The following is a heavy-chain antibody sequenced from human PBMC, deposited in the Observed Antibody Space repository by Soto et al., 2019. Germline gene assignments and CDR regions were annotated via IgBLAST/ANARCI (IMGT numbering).Heavy chain of an antibody. CDR3: ARAIIYGSGSHKRPNYYYYYMDV. Sequence: SETLSLTCAVYGGSFSGYYWSWIRQPPGKGLEWIGEINHSGSTNYNPSLKSRVTISVDTSKNQFSLKLSSVTAADTAVYYCARAIIYGSGSHKRPNYYYYYMDVWGKGTTVTVSS. D-gene: IGHD3-10*01. CDR1: GGSFSGYY. J-gene: IGHJ6*03. V-gene: IGHV4-34*01. CDR2: INHSGST.